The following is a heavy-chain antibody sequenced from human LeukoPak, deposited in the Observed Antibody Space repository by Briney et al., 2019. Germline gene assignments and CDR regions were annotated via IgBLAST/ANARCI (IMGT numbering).Heavy chain of an antibody. J-gene: IGHJ6*02. CDR2: ITGSGDTT. Sequence: PGGSLRLSCAASGFTFSSYAMGWVRQAPGKGLEWVSAITGSGDTTYYADSVKGRFTISRDNSKNTLHLQMNSLRAEDTAVYYCARVGYYYDSSGHTSYYYGMDVWGQGTTVTVSS. CDR3: ARVGYYYDSSGHTSYYYGMDV. D-gene: IGHD3-22*01. CDR1: GFTFSSYA. V-gene: IGHV3-23*01.